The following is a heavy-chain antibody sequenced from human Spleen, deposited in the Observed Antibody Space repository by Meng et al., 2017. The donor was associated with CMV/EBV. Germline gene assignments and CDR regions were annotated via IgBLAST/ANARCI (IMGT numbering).Heavy chain of an antibody. CDR2: MNPNSGNT. CDR1: GYTFTSYE. D-gene: IGHD6-6*01. J-gene: IGHJ6*02. CDR3: ASWEYSSSSTMRWYYYGMDV. Sequence: ASVKVACKASGYTFTSYEINWVRQATGQGLEWMGWMNPNSGNTGYAQKFQGRVTMTRNTSISTAYMELSSLRSEDTAVYYCASWEYSSSSTMRWYYYGMDVWGQGTTVTVSS. V-gene: IGHV1-8*01.